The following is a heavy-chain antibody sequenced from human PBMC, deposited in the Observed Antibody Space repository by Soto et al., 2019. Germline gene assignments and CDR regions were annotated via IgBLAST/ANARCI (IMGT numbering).Heavy chain of an antibody. CDR2: MNPNSGNT. D-gene: IGHD2-8*01. CDR1: GYTFTSYD. Sequence: GASVKVSCKASGYTFTSYDINWVRQATGQGLEWMGWMNPNSGNTGYAQKFQGRVTMTRNTSISTAYMELSSLRSEDTAVYYCARGGVNGVWFYYYYYIDVWGKGTTVTVSS. V-gene: IGHV1-8*01. J-gene: IGHJ6*03. CDR3: ARGGVNGVWFYYYYYIDV.